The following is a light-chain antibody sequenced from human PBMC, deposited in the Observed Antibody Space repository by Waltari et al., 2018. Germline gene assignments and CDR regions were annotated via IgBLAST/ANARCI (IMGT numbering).Light chain of an antibody. Sequence: DIQMTQSPSSLSASVGDKVTITCRASQTINSCLNWYQQKPGKAPKFLIYAASSLQSGVPSRFSGVASGTDFTLTISSLQPEDFATYYCQQTFTIPYTFGQGTKLEI. CDR3: QQTFTIPYT. CDR2: AAS. V-gene: IGKV1-39*01. CDR1: QTINSC. J-gene: IGKJ2*01.